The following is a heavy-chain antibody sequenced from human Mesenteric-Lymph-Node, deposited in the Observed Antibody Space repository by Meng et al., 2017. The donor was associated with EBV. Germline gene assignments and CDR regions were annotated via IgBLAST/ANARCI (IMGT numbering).Heavy chain of an antibody. J-gene: IGHJ4*02. CDR3: ARAGVYGDYGTGGDFDY. CDR2: MHYSGTT. Sequence: QLQLQEAGLGLVKPPETLSRTCTVSGGSFNHYYWAWIRQPPGKGLEWIVSMHYSGTTYYNPSLKSRVTISMDTSKKQFSLNVSSVTAADTAVFYCARAGVYGDYGTGGDFDYWGQGTLVTVSS. D-gene: IGHD4-17*01. V-gene: IGHV4-39*07. CDR1: GGSFNHYY.